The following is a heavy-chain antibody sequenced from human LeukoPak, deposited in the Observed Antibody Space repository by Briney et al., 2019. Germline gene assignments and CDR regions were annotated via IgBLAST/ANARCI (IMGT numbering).Heavy chain of an antibody. CDR3: AGRGCLINFAY. V-gene: IGHV3-23*01. CDR2: ISGSGDNT. D-gene: IGHD5/OR15-5a*01. CDR1: GFTFSNYA. J-gene: IGHJ4*02. Sequence: GGSLRLSCAASGFTFSNYAMSWVRQAPGKGLEWVSIISGSGDNTHYADSVKGRFTISRDNSKNTLYLQMKTLRAEDTAIYYCAGRGCLINFAYWGQGSLATVSS.